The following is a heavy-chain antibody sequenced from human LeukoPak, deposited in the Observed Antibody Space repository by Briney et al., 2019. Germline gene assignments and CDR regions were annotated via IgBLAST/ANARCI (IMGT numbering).Heavy chain of an antibody. CDR3: ARGPVGGTTYNDGDAFDI. D-gene: IGHD1-7*01. CDR1: GGSISRYY. Sequence: SETLSLTCTVSGGSISRYYWSWIRQPPGKGLEWIGYIYYSGSTNYNPSLKSRVTISVDTSKNQFSLKLSSVTAADTAVYYCARGPVGGTTYNDGDAFDIWGQGTMVAVSS. CDR2: IYYSGST. V-gene: IGHV4-59*13. J-gene: IGHJ3*02.